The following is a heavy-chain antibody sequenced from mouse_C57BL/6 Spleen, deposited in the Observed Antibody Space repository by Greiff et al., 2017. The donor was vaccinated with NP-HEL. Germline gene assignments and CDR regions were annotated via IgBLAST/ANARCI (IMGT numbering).Heavy chain of an antibody. CDR3: ARGDYGYDGRAYYFDY. D-gene: IGHD2-2*01. J-gene: IGHJ2*01. CDR1: GFTFSSYA. V-gene: IGHV5-4*01. CDR2: ISDGGSYT. Sequence: EVQGVESGGGLVKPGGSLKLSCAASGFTFSSYAMSWVRQTPEKRLEWVATISDGGSYTYYPDNVKGRFTISSDNAKNNLYLQMSHLKSENTAMYYCARGDYGYDGRAYYFDYWGKGTTLTVSS.